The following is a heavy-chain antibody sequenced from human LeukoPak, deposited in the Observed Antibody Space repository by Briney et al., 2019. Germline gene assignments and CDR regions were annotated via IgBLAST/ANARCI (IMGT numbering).Heavy chain of an antibody. CDR3: ARGRRQLERQMYWFDP. Sequence: ASVTLSCKASGYTFTSYGISWVRQAPGQGLEWMGWISAYNGNTNYAQKLQGRVTMTNDTSTSTAYMELRSLRSDDTAVYYCARGRRQLERQMYWFDPWGQGTLVTVSS. D-gene: IGHD1-1*01. CDR1: GYTFTSYG. V-gene: IGHV1-18*01. CDR2: ISAYNGNT. J-gene: IGHJ5*02.